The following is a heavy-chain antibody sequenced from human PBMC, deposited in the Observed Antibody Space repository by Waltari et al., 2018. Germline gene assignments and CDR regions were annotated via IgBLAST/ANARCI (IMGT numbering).Heavy chain of an antibody. V-gene: IGHV3-11*01. J-gene: IGHJ4*02. CDR3: ARGRGYSYGEQFYFDS. CDR2: IDNRGGRT. D-gene: IGHD5-18*01. Sequence: QVQLVESGGGSVKPGGSLRLSCVASGLPFSDFYISWIRQAPGKGLEWISYIDNRGGRTDYADSVRGRVTISRDNAKNSVSLQMDSLSVDDTGLYYCARGRGYSYGEQFYFDSWGQGILVTVSS. CDR1: GLPFSDFY.